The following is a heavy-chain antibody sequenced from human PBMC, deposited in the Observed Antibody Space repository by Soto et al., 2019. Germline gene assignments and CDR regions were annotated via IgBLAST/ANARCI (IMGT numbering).Heavy chain of an antibody. J-gene: IGHJ6*03. CDR2: ISAYNGNT. CDR3: ARDNPYDFWRGYLPRSYYYYMDV. CDR1: GYTFTSYG. Sequence: QVQLVQSGAEVKKPGASVKVSCKASGYTFTSYGISWVRQAPGQGLEWMGWISAYNGNTNYAQKLQGRVTMTTDTSTSTAYMELRSLRSDDTAVYYCARDNPYDFWRGYLPRSYYYYMDVWGKGTTVTVSS. D-gene: IGHD3-3*01. V-gene: IGHV1-18*01.